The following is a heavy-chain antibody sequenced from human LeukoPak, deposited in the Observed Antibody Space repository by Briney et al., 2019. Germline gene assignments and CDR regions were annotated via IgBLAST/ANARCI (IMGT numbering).Heavy chain of an antibody. D-gene: IGHD3-10*01. CDR3: ARGCLLFILWFGELFDLTFDY. Sequence: PGGSLRLSCAASGFTFSSYEMNWVRQAPGKGLEWVSSISSSSSYIYYADSVKGRFTISRDNAKNSLYLQMNSLRAEDTALYHCARGCLLFILWFGELFDLTFDYWGQGTLVTVSS. CDR2: ISSSSSYI. J-gene: IGHJ4*02. CDR1: GFTFSSYE. V-gene: IGHV3-21*04.